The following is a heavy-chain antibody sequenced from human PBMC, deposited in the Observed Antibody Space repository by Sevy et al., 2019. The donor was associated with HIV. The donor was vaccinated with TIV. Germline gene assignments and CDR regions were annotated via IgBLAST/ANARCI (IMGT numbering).Heavy chain of an antibody. CDR2: VRNDGSNK. CDR3: ARGRKTTEEWLEELDYYYGLDV. V-gene: IGHV3-30*02. D-gene: IGHD2-8*01. Sequence: GGSLRLSCAASGFTFSSYWMTWVRQAPGQGLEWVAYVRNDGSNKYYADSVRDRFTISRDSPKNTLYLQMNSLRDEDTAIYYCARGRKTTEEWLEELDYYYGLDVWGQGTTVTVSS. CDR1: GFTFSSYW. J-gene: IGHJ6*02.